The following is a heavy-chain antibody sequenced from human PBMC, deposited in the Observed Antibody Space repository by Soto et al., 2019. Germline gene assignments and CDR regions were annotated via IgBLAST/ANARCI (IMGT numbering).Heavy chain of an antibody. J-gene: IGHJ4*02. CDR1: GFTFSSYG. V-gene: IGHV3-33*01. D-gene: IGHD5-18*01. CDR3: ARGYSYGYHFDY. CDR2: IWYDGSSK. Sequence: GGSLRLSCAASGFTFSSYGMHWVRQAPGKGLEWVAVIWYDGSSKYYADSVKGRFTISRDNSKNTLYLQMNSLRAEDTAVYYCARGYSYGYHFDYWGQGTLVTVSS.